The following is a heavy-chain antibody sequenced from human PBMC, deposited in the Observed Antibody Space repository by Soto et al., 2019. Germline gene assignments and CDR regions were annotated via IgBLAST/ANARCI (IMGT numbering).Heavy chain of an antibody. CDR1: GGTFSSYT. Sequence: GASVKVSCKASGGTFSSYTISWVRQAPGQGLEWMGMINPIRGIANYAQKFQGRVTMTRDTSTSTVYMELSSLRSEDTAVYYCARGPALDDAFDIWGQGTMATVSS. CDR2: INPIRGIA. CDR3: ARGPALDDAFDI. V-gene: IGHV1-69*02. J-gene: IGHJ3*02.